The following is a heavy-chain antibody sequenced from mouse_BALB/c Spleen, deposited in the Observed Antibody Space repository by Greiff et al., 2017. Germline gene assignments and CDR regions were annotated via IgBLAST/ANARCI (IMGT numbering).Heavy chain of an antibody. CDR1: GFTFSDYY. D-gene: IGHD1-1*01. V-gene: IGHV5-4*02. CDR3: ARGGAYYYGSSSYAMDY. J-gene: IGHJ4*01. Sequence: EVMLVESGGGLVKPGGSLKLSCAASGFTFSDYYMYWVRQTPEKRLEWVATISDGGSYTYYPDSVKGRFTISRDNAKNNLYLQMSSLKSEDTAMYYCARGGAYYYGSSSYAMDYWGQGTSVTVSS. CDR2: ISDGGSYT.